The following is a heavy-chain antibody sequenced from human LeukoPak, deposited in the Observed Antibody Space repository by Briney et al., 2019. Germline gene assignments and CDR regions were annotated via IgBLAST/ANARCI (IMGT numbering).Heavy chain of an antibody. CDR1: GFTFSSYA. CDR2: ISGGSGST. D-gene: IGHD3-16*01. CDR3: AKGGRPVPEDFDY. V-gene: IGHV3-23*01. J-gene: IGHJ4*02. Sequence: GGSLRLSCAASGFTFSSYAMSWVRQAPGKGLAWVSTISGGSGSTYYADSVKGRFTISRDNSKNTLYLQMNSLRAEDAAVYYCAKGGRPVPEDFDYWGQGTLVTVSS.